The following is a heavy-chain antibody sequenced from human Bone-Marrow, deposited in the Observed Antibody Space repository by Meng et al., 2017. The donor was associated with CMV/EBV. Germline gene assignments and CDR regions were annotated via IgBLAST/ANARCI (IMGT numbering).Heavy chain of an antibody. Sequence: ASVKVSCKASGYTFTGYYMHWVRQAPGQGLEWMGWINPNSGGTNYAQKFQGRVTMTRDTSISTAYMELSRLRSDDTAVYYCAREGIVVVPAANDAFDIWGQGIMVTVSS. D-gene: IGHD2-2*01. V-gene: IGHV1-2*02. CDR2: INPNSGGT. J-gene: IGHJ3*02. CDR1: GYTFTGYY. CDR3: AREGIVVVPAANDAFDI.